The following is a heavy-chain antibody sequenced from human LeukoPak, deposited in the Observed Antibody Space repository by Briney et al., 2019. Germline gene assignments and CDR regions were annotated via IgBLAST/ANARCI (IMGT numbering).Heavy chain of an antibody. D-gene: IGHD5-24*01. CDR2: ISSSGSTI. CDR3: AASGARWLQLSGYYFDY. Sequence: GGSLRLSCAASGFTFSDYYMSWIRKAPGKGLEWVSYISSSGSTIYCADSVKGRFTISRDNAKNSLYLQMNSLRAEDTAVYYCAASGARWLQLSGYYFDYWGQGTLVTVSS. J-gene: IGHJ4*02. CDR1: GFTFSDYY. V-gene: IGHV3-11*01.